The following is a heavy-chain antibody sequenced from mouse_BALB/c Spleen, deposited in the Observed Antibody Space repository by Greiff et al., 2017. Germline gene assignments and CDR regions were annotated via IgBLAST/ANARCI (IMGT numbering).Heavy chain of an antibody. J-gene: IGHJ4*01. CDR3: AREVRRYYAMDY. CDR2: ISSGGST. Sequence: DVQLQESGGGLVKPGGSLKLSCAASGFTFSSYAMSWVRQTPEKRLEWVASISSGGSTYYPDSVKGRFTISRDNARNILYLQMSSLRSEDTAMYYCAREVRRYYAMDYWGQGTSVTVSS. V-gene: IGHV5-6-5*01. CDR1: GFTFSSYA. D-gene: IGHD2-14*01.